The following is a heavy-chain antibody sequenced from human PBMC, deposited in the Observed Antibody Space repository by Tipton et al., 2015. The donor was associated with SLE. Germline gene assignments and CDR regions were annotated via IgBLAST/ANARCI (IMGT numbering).Heavy chain of an antibody. J-gene: IGHJ4*02. D-gene: IGHD3-22*01. V-gene: IGHV3-30*04. CDR2: TSSIGSDQ. Sequence: QVQLVQSGGGLVKPGGSLRLSCAASGFTFSNFAMVWVRQAPGKGLEWVAVTSSIGSDQYYADSVEGRFTISRDNSKNTLYLQVNSLRAEDTAVYYCARSKSGFYSESLDQWGQGTLVTVSS. CDR3: ARSKSGFYSESLDQ. CDR1: GFTFSNFA.